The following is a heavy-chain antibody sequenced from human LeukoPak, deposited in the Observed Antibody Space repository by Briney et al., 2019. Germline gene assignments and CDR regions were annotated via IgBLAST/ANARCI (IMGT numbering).Heavy chain of an antibody. CDR1: GFSFGDYA. Sequence: GGSLRLSCVASGFSFGDYAMSWVRQAPGKGLQWVSRISGTGGATWYAGFARDRFTISRDNSKKTLYLQMSGLRVEDTAMYYCVKDPRDTYGTDWFVSWGQGTLLIVSS. J-gene: IGHJ5*01. V-gene: IGHV3-23*01. CDR3: VKDPRDTYGTDWFVS. CDR2: ISGTGGAT. D-gene: IGHD2-21*01.